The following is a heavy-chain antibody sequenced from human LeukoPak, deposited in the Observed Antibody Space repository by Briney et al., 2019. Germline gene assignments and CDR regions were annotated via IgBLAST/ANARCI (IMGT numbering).Heavy chain of an antibody. CDR2: ISLSSSTI. J-gene: IGHJ5*01. Sequence: PGGSLRLSCAASGFIFGTYSMNWVRQAPGKGLEWISYISLSSSTIYYAASVQGRFTISRDNAKNSLYLQMNSLRAEDTAVHYCARDSVVAGPLDSWGHGTLVTVSS. CDR3: ARDSVVAGPLDS. V-gene: IGHV3-48*04. D-gene: IGHD6-19*01. CDR1: GFIFGTYS.